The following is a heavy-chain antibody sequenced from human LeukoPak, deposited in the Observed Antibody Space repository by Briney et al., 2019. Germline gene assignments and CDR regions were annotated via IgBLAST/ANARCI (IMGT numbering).Heavy chain of an antibody. CDR2: INWNGGST. Sequence: GGSLRLSCAASGFTFDDYGMSWVRQAPGKGLEYVSGINWNGGSTGYADSVKGRFTISRDNAKNSLYLQMNSLRAEDTALYYCARDPVRGPRYSGSHSGGLDYWGQGTLVTVSS. J-gene: IGHJ4*02. CDR3: ARDPVRGPRYSGSHSGGLDY. V-gene: IGHV3-20*04. D-gene: IGHD1-26*01. CDR1: GFTFDDYG.